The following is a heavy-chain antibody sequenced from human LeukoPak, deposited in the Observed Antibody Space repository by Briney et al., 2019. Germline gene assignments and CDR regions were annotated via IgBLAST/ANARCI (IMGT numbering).Heavy chain of an antibody. J-gene: IGHJ6*02. CDR1: GFTFSSYG. D-gene: IGHD6-13*01. CDR2: ISYDGSNK. V-gene: IGHV3-30*18. CDR3: AKDNQKGSSWLIGNYYYYGMDV. Sequence: GGSLRLSCAASGFTFSSYGMHWVRQGPGKGLEWVAVISYDGSNKYYADSVKGRFTISRDNSKNTLYLQMNSLRAEDTAVYYCAKDNQKGSSWLIGNYYYYGMDVWGQGTTVTVSS.